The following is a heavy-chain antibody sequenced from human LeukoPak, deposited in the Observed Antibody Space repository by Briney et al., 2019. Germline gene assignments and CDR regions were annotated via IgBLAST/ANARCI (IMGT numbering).Heavy chain of an antibody. J-gene: IGHJ5*02. V-gene: IGHV3-74*01. CDR1: GFTFSSYW. Sequence: GGSLRLSCAASGFTFSSYWMHWIRQAPGKGLVCVSRISNDGRSTIYADSVKGRFTISRDNGKNTVFLQMNSLRVEDTAVYYCVRGGSDYEYSGASWGQGTLVTDSS. CDR2: ISNDGRST. D-gene: IGHD3-16*01. CDR3: VRGGSDYEYSGAS.